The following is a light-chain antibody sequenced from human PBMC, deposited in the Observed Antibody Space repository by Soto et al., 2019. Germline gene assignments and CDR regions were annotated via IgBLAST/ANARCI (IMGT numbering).Light chain of an antibody. J-gene: IGLJ1*01. CDR1: SSDVGGNH. V-gene: IGLV2-14*03. Sequence: QSALTQPASVSGSPGQLITLSCTGTSSDVGGNHVSWYQQHPGKAPRLIIYDVSNRPSGISNRFSGSKSDNTASLTISGLQADDEADYYCSSHTSTSRYVFGTGTKLTVL. CDR3: SSHTSTSRYV. CDR2: DVS.